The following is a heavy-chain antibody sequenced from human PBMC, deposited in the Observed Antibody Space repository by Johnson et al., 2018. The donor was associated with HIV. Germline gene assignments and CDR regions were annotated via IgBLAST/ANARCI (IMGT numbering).Heavy chain of an antibody. V-gene: IGHV3-66*02. CDR1: GFTVSDNY. J-gene: IGHJ3*02. CDR3: ARETRDSRRAVDI. D-gene: IGHD3-22*01. Sequence: VQLVESGGGFVRPGGSLRLSCAASGFTVSDNYLTWVRQAPGKGLDWVSVIYSGGRTYYADSVRGRFTISRDNSKKTLFLHMNNLRAEDTAVYFCARETRDSRRAVDIWGQGTMVTVSS. CDR2: IYSGGRT.